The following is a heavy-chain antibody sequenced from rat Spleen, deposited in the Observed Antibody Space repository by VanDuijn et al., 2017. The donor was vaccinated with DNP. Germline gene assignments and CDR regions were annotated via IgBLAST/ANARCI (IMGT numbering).Heavy chain of an antibody. D-gene: IGHD5-1*01. CDR2: IWSGGST. CDR1: GFSLTSYN. Sequence: QVQLKESGPGLVQPSQTLSLTCTVAGFSLTSYNVHWVRQPPGKGLEWVGSIWSGGSTDYNSALKSRLSISRDTSKSQVFLKMNSLQTEETAIYFCTVLGDYWGQGVMVTVSS. J-gene: IGHJ2*01. V-gene: IGHV2-15*01. CDR3: TVLGDY.